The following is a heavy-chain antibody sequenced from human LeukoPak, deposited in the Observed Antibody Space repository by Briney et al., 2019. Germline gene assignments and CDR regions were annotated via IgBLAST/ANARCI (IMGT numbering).Heavy chain of an antibody. D-gene: IGHD3-10*01. CDR1: GFTFSSYG. Sequence: GGSLRLSCAASGFTFSSYGMHWVRQAPGKGLEWVAVISYDGSNKYYADSVKGRFTISRDNAKNSLYLQMNSLRAEDTAVYYCARSSNNYYGSGSYFEQLFDYWGQGTLVTVSS. CDR2: ISYDGSNK. V-gene: IGHV3-30*03. CDR3: ARSSNNYYGSGSYFEQLFDY. J-gene: IGHJ4*02.